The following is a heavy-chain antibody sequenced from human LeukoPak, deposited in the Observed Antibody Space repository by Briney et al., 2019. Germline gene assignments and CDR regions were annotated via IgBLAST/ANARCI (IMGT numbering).Heavy chain of an antibody. J-gene: IGHJ2*01. CDR3: ARLYGDYVYWYFDL. V-gene: IGHV3-30*02. D-gene: IGHD4-17*01. CDR1: GFTFSSYG. CDR2: IRYDGSNK. Sequence: GGSLRLSCAASGFTFSSYGMHWVRQAPGKGLEWVAFIRYDGSNKYYADSVKGRFTISRDNSKNTLYLQMNSLRAEDTAVYFCARLYGDYVYWYFDLWGRGTLVTVSS.